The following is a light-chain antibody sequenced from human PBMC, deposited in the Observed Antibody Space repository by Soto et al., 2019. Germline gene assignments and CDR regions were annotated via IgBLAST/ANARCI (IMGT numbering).Light chain of an antibody. CDR3: QQRSSWPLLT. V-gene: IGKV3-11*01. CDR2: DAS. J-gene: IGKJ4*01. Sequence: EIVLTQSPATLSLSPGERATLSCRASQSVDSYLAWYQQKPGQPPRLLIYDASNRATGIPARFIGGGSGTDFTLTISSLEPEDFAIYYCQQRSSWPLLTFGGGTKVEIK. CDR1: QSVDSY.